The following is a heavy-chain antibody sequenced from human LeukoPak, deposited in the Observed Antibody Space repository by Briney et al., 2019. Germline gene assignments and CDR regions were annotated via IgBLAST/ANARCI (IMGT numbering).Heavy chain of an antibody. Sequence: ASVKVSCKVSGYTLTELSMHWVRQAPGKGLEWMGGFDPEDGETIYAQKFQGRVTMTEDTSTDTAYMELSSLRSEDTAVYYCATTWHFRVPGLFDYWGQGTLVTVSS. CDR3: ATTWHFRVPGLFDY. D-gene: IGHD3-3*02. V-gene: IGHV1-24*01. CDR1: GYTLTELS. CDR2: FDPEDGET. J-gene: IGHJ4*02.